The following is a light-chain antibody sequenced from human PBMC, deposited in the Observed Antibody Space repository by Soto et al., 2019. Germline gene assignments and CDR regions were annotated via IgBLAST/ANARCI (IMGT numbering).Light chain of an antibody. V-gene: IGKV3-11*01. Sequence: IVLTQSPATLSLSPGNRATLSCRASQNISSYLIWYQQKPGQSPRVLIYDVSNRATDIPDRFSGSGSGTDFTLTISRLEPEDFAVYYCQQYDSWTFGQGTKVHIK. CDR3: QQYDSWT. CDR1: QNISSY. J-gene: IGKJ1*01. CDR2: DVS.